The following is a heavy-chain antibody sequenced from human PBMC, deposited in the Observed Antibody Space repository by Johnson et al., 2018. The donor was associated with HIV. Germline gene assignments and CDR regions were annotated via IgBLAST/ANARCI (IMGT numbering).Heavy chain of an antibody. CDR2: ISYAGSNK. Sequence: QVQLVESGGGVVQPGRSLRLSCAASGFTFSSYAMHWVRQAPGKGLEWVAVISYAGSNKYYADSVKGRFTVSRDNAKRSLYLQLNSLRDDDTALYYCATLTVRSRAFDIWGQGTLVTVSS. CDR1: GFTFSSYA. D-gene: IGHD4-17*01. V-gene: IGHV3-30*04. CDR3: ATLTVRSRAFDI. J-gene: IGHJ3*02.